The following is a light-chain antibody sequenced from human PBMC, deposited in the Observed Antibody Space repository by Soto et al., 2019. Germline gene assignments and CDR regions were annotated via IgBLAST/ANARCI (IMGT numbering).Light chain of an antibody. Sequence: QSALTQPASVSGSPGQSITIFCSGTSSDIGGYNYVSWYQHHPGKAPKLIIYEVSYRPSGVSKRFSGSKSGNTASLTISGLQAEDEADYWCSSYTTTNTLQLVFGGGTQLTVL. J-gene: IGLJ2*01. CDR3: SSYTTTNTLQLV. CDR1: SSDIGGYNY. CDR2: EVS. V-gene: IGLV2-14*01.